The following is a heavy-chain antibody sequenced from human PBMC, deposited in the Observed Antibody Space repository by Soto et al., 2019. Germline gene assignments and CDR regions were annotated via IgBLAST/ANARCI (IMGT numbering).Heavy chain of an antibody. CDR2: ISAYNGNT. J-gene: IGHJ6*02. D-gene: IGHD6-6*01. CDR1: GYTFTSYG. Sequence: QVQLVQSGAEVKKPGASVKVSCKASGYTFTSYGISWVRQAPGQGLEWMGWISAYNGNTNYAQKLQGRVTMTTDTSTSTAYMELRSLRSDDTAVYYCARVYSSSSRIYYYYYYGMDVWGQGTTVTVSS. V-gene: IGHV1-18*04. CDR3: ARVYSSSSRIYYYYYYGMDV.